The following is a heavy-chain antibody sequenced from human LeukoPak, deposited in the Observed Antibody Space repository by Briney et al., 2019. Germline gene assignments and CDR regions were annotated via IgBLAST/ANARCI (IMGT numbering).Heavy chain of an antibody. Sequence: SETLSPTCAVYGGSFSGYYWSWIRQPPGKGLEWIGEINHSGSTNYNPSLKSRVTISVDTSKNQFSLKLSSVTAADTAVYYCARASYYYDSSGYYVRAFDMWGQGTMVTVSS. CDR2: INHSGST. V-gene: IGHV4-34*01. D-gene: IGHD3-22*01. J-gene: IGHJ3*02. CDR1: GGSFSGYY. CDR3: ARASYYYDSSGYYVRAFDM.